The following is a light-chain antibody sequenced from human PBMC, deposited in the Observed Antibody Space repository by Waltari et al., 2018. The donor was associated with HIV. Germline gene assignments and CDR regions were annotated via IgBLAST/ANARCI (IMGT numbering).Light chain of an antibody. CDR2: EVN. Sequence: QSALTQSASVSGSPGQSITISCTGTSSDVGSYNLVSWYQHHPGKAPKLMIYEVNKRPSGVSNRFSGSKSRNTASLTISGLQAEDEADYYCCSYAGSSTSVVFGGGTKLTVL. CDR3: CSYAGSSTSVV. V-gene: IGLV2-23*02. J-gene: IGLJ2*01. CDR1: SSDVGSYNL.